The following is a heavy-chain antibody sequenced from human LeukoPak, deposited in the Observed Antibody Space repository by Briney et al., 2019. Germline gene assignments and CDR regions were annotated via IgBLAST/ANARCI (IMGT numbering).Heavy chain of an antibody. CDR1: GGSITTNY. D-gene: IGHD6-6*01. Sequence: SETLSLTCFVSGGSITTNYWNWLRQSPGKGLEWIGHYHYSGSTNYNPSLESRVTISIDTSKRQFSLKLNSVTAADTAVYYCARVARIAARPASYYYYGMDVWGQGTTVTVSS. V-gene: IGHV4-59*12. J-gene: IGHJ6*02. CDR2: YHYSGST. CDR3: ARVARIAARPASYYYYGMDV.